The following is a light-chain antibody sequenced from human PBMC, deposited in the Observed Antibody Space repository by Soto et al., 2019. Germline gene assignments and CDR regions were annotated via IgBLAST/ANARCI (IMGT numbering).Light chain of an antibody. CDR3: QHYNSYSEA. CDR1: QSISSW. CDR2: KAS. J-gene: IGKJ1*01. Sequence: DIQMTQSPSTLSASVGDRVTITGRASQSISSWLDGYQQKPGKAPKLLIYKASTLKSGVPSRFSGIGSGTEFTLTISSLQPDDFATYYCQHYNSYSEAFGQGTKVDNK. V-gene: IGKV1-5*03.